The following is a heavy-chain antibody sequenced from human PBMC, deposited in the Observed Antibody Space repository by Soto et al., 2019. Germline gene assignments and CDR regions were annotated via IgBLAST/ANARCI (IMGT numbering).Heavy chain of an antibody. D-gene: IGHD2-15*01. Sequence: GASVKVSCKASGYTFTSYYMHWVRQAPGQGLEWMGIINPSGGSTSYAQKFQGRVTMTRDTSTSTVYMELSSLRSEDTAVYYCARGCSGGSCYSGDAFDIWGQGTMVTVSS. CDR3: ARGCSGGSCYSGDAFDI. V-gene: IGHV1-46*03. J-gene: IGHJ3*02. CDR1: GYTFTSYY. CDR2: INPSGGST.